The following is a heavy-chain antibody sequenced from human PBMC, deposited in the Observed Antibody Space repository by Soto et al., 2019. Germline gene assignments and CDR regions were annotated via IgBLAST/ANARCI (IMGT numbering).Heavy chain of an antibody. CDR1: GFTFSSYS. V-gene: IGHV3-21*01. J-gene: IGHJ5*02. D-gene: IGHD3-9*01. Sequence: GGSLRLSCAASGFTFSSYSMNWVRQAPGKGLEWVSSISSSSSYIYYADSVKGRFTISRDNAKNSLYLQMNSLRAEDTAVYYCAREASYYDILTGYYNYWFDPWGQGTLVTVSS. CDR2: ISSSSSYI. CDR3: AREASYYDILTGYYNYWFDP.